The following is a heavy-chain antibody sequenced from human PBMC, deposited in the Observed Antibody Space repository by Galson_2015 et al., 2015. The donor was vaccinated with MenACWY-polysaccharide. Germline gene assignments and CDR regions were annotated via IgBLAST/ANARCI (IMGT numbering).Heavy chain of an antibody. CDR2: IYPSDSDT. CDR1: GYRFTSYW. CDR3: ARHPARYAFDI. V-gene: IGHV5-51*01. D-gene: IGHD6-25*01. Sequence: QSGAEVKKPGESLKISCKGSGYRFTSYWIGWVRQMPGKGLEWMGIIYPSDSDTRYSPSFQGQVTISADKSISTAYLQWTSLKASDTAMYSCARHPARYAFDIGGQGTMVTVSS. J-gene: IGHJ3*02.